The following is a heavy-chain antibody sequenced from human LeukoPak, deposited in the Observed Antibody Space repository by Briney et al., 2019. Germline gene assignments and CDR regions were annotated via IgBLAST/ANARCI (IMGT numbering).Heavy chain of an antibody. CDR2: IYYSGST. CDR1: GGSISSGGYY. V-gene: IGHV4-31*03. D-gene: IGHD2-21*01. CDR3: ARDQGPMGVVFDY. Sequence: SETLSLTCTASGGSISSGGYYWSWIRQHPGKGLEWIGYIYYSGSTYYNPSLKSRVTISVDTSKNQFSLKLSSVTAADTAVYYCARDQGPMGVVFDYWGQGTLVTVSS. J-gene: IGHJ4*02.